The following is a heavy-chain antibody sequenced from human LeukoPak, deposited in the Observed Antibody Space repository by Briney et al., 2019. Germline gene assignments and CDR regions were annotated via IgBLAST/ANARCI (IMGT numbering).Heavy chain of an antibody. V-gene: IGHV3-7*03. CDR3: ARRNAMDV. Sequence: GGSLRLSCAASGFTFSSYWMTWVRQAPGKGLEWVANINRDGSERYYVDSVKGRFTISRDDAKSSLYLQMNSLRAEDTAVYYCARRNAMDVWGQGTTVIVFS. J-gene: IGHJ6*02. CDR1: GFTFSSYW. CDR2: INRDGSER.